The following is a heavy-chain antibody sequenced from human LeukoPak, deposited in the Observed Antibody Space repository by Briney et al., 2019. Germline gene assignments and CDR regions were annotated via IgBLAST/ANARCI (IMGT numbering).Heavy chain of an antibody. CDR2: LSSSGNTI. V-gene: IGHV3-11*01. CDR3: ARKIYGSENYIDY. J-gene: IGHJ4*02. D-gene: IGHD3-10*01. CDR1: GFTLSYYY. Sequence: PGGSLRLSCAASGFTLSYYYITSIRQAPGMGLEWVAYLSSSGNTIYYADSVKGRFTISRDNAKKSVYLQMNSLRPEETSVYYCARKIYGSENYIDYWGQGILVTVSS.